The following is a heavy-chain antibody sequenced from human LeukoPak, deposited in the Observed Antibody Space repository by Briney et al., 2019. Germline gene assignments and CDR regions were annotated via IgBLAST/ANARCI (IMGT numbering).Heavy chain of an antibody. Sequence: SETLSLTCAVYGGSFSGYYWGWIRQPPGKGLEWIGEINHSGSTNYNPSLKSRVTISVDTSKNHFSLKLSSVTAADTAVYYCARAGYYYYYMDVWGKGTTVTISS. CDR1: GGSFSGYY. D-gene: IGHD1-1*01. V-gene: IGHV4-34*01. CDR2: INHSGST. J-gene: IGHJ6*03. CDR3: ARAGYYYYYMDV.